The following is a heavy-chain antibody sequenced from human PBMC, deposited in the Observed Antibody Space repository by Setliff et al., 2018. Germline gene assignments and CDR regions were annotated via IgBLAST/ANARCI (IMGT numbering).Heavy chain of an antibody. D-gene: IGHD6-19*01. V-gene: IGHV4-4*07. CDR3: AREQWLDPPGYYYMDV. CDR1: GCSISSYY. J-gene: IGHJ6*03. CDR2: IYIGGSA. Sequence: SETLSLTCTVSGCSISSYYWSWTRQPAGKGLEWIGHIYIGGSANYNPSIKSRVTMSLDTSRNQFSLKLNSVTAADMAVYYCAREQWLDPPGYYYMDVWAKGTTVTVSS.